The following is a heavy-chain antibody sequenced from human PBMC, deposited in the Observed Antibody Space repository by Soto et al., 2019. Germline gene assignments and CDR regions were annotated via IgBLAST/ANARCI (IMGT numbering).Heavy chain of an antibody. D-gene: IGHD3-22*01. Sequence: PSETLSLTCAVSGDSIGNNVWWSWVRQPPGKGLEWIGSIYHGGSTYYNPSLNSRVTLSIDMTNNHVSLILNSVTAADTAVYYCARVGPWVPYYYDSSPYTFENWFDPWGQGTLVTVSS. CDR3: ARVGPWVPYYYDSSPYTFENWFDP. CDR1: GDSIGNNVW. J-gene: IGHJ5*02. CDR2: IYHGGST. V-gene: IGHV4-4*02.